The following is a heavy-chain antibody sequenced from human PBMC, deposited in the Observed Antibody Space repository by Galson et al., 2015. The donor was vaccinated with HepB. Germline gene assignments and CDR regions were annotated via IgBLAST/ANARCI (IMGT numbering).Heavy chain of an antibody. CDR2: ISWNSGSI. V-gene: IGHV3-9*01. D-gene: IGHD6-19*01. J-gene: IGHJ2*01. Sequence: SLRLSCAASGFTFDDYAMHWVRQAPGKGLEWVSGISWNSGSIGYADSVKGRFTISRDNAKNSLYLQMNSLRAEDTALYYCAKDIGAGSSGWQNWYFDLWGRGTLVTVSS. CDR1: GFTFDDYA. CDR3: AKDIGAGSSGWQNWYFDL.